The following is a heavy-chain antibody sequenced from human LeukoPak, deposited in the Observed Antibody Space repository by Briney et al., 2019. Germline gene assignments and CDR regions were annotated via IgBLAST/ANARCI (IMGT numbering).Heavy chain of an antibody. J-gene: IGHJ6*03. V-gene: IGHV3-30*04. CDR2: ISYDGSNK. Sequence: GGSLRLSCAASGFTFSSYAMHWVRQAPGKGLEWVAVISYDGSNKYYADSVKGRFTISRDNSKNTLYLQMNSLRAEDTAVYYCARDLRDGYNFYYYYYMDVWGKGTTVTVSS. D-gene: IGHD5-24*01. CDR3: ARDLRDGYNFYYYYYMDV. CDR1: GFTFSSYA.